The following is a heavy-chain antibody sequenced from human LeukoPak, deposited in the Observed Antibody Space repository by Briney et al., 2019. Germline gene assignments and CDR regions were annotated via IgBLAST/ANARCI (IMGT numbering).Heavy chain of an antibody. V-gene: IGHV3-21*01. CDR1: GFTFSSYS. D-gene: IGHD3-22*01. J-gene: IGHJ4*02. Sequence: GGSLRLSCAASGFTFSSYSMNWVRQAPGKGLEWVSSISSSSSYIYYADSVKGRFTISRDNSKNTLYLQMNSLRAEDTAVYYCANLLYYYDSTGYAPDYWGQGTLVTVSS. CDR2: ISSSSSYI. CDR3: ANLLYYYDSTGYAPDY.